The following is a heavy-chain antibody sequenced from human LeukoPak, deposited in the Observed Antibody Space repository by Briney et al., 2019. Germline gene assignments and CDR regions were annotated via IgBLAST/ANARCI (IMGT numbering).Heavy chain of an antibody. CDR3: TSLYSSNWYLGDY. CDR1: GYSISSGYY. V-gene: IGHV4-38-2*02. J-gene: IGHJ4*02. Sequence: SETQSLTCIVSGYSISSGYYWGWIRQPPGKGLEWIGSITHSGIPYYSPSLRTRVTISLDASKNQFSLKLTSVTAADTAVYYCTSLYSSNWYLGDYWGQGALVTVSS. CDR2: ITHSGIP. D-gene: IGHD6-13*01.